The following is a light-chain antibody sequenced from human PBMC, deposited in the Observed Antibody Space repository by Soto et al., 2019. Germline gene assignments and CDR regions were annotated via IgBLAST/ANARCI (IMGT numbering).Light chain of an antibody. Sequence: SALPQPASVSGSPGRSITISCTGTSGDIGSYNRVSWYQQRPGKAPKLIIYEVTDRPSGVSNRFSGSKSGNTASLTISGLQAEDEAEYYCSSYTNINTRACLFGTGTKVTVL. CDR1: SGDIGSYNR. J-gene: IGLJ1*01. V-gene: IGLV2-14*01. CDR2: EVT. CDR3: SSYTNINTRACL.